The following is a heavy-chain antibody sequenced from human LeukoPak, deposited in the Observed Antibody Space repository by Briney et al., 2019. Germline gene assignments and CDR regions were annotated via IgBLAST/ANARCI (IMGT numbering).Heavy chain of an antibody. V-gene: IGHV1-3*04. J-gene: IGHJ6*02. CDR1: GYTFTSHV. Sequence: ASVKVSCKGSGYTFTSHVIHWVRQAPGHRPDWMGWIDTANGNTQNSQNFQGRVTITRDTSASTAYMELSSLRPEDTALYYCARGVGYNYGLYYQYGMDVWGQGTTVTVSS. CDR3: ARGVGYNYGLYYQYGMDV. CDR2: IDTANGNT. D-gene: IGHD5-18*01.